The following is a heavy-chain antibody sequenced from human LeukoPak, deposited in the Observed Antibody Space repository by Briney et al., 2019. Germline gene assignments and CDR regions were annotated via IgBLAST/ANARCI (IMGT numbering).Heavy chain of an antibody. CDR2: IVVGSGNT. V-gene: IGHV1-58*01. D-gene: IGHD2-15*01. CDR3: AAPSVAATLSEDGMDV. J-gene: IGHJ6*02. Sequence: GASVTVSCKASGFTFTSSAVQWVRQARGQRLEWIGWIVVGSGNTNYAQKFQERVTITRDMSTSTAYMELSSLRSEDTAVYYCAAPSVAATLSEDGMDVWGQGTTVTVSS. CDR1: GFTFTSSA.